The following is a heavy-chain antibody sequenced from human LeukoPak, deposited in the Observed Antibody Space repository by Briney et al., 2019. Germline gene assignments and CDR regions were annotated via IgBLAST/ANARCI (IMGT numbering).Heavy chain of an antibody. Sequence: SETLSLTCTVSGGSISTYYWTWIRQPPGKGLEWIGYIYYTGSTNYNPSLKSRVTISVDTSKIQFSLKLSSVTAADTAVYYCARAKRMSRIAVARLYYFDYWGQGTLVTVSS. V-gene: IGHV4-59*01. CDR1: GGSISTYY. CDR3: ARAKRMSRIAVARLYYFDY. D-gene: IGHD6-19*01. CDR2: IYYTGST. J-gene: IGHJ4*02.